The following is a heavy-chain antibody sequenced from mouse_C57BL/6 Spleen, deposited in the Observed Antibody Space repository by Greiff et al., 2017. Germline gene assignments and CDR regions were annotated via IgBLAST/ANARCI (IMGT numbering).Heavy chain of an antibody. CDR1: GYSFTDYN. D-gene: IGHD2-4*01. CDR3: ARCSDYDRRYYAMDY. CDR2: IHPNYGTT. Sequence: VQLQQSGPELVKPGASVKISCKASGYSFTDYNMHWVKPSNGPSLEWIGVIHPNYGTTSYTQKFKGKATLTVDPASSTANMQLNILTSEDSAVYDGARCSDYDRRYYAMDYWGQGTSVTVSA. J-gene: IGHJ4*01. V-gene: IGHV1-39*01.